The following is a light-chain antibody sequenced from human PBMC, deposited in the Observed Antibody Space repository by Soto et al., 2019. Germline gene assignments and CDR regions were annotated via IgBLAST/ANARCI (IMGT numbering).Light chain of an antibody. CDR3: RQATSVPRT. CDR2: AAS. V-gene: IGKV1-12*01. CDR1: QGISSW. Sequence: EMERTDSPCSGSASXVEXXTMXVWASQGISSWLAWYQQKPGKAPKLLIYAASSLQSGVPARFSGGGSGADVILPIRCLHPEYFATYYGRQATSVPRTFGGGTKVDIK. J-gene: IGKJ4*01.